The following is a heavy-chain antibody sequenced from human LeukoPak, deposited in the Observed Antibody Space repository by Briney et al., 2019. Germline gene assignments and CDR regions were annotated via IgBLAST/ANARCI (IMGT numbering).Heavy chain of an antibody. Sequence: GGSLRLSCAASGFTFSNYAMSWVRQAPGKGLEWVANIKQDGSEKYYVDSVKGRFTTSRDNAKNSLYLQMNSLRAEDTAVYYCARDDGDSSGWYFWGQGTLVTVSS. J-gene: IGHJ4*02. CDR3: ARDDGDSSGWYF. V-gene: IGHV3-7*01. CDR2: IKQDGSEK. CDR1: GFTFSNYA. D-gene: IGHD6-19*01.